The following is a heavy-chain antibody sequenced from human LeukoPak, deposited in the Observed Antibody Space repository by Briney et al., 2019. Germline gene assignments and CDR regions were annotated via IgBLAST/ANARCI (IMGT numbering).Heavy chain of an antibody. V-gene: IGHV4-39*01. CDR3: ARRYGGSSWYSTYFDY. CDR1: GGSISSSSYY. D-gene: IGHD6-13*01. CDR2: IYYSGST. Sequence: PSETLSRTCTVSGGSISSSSYYWGWIRQPPGKGLEWIGSIYYSGSTYYNPSLKSRVTISVDTSKNQFSLKLSSVTAADTAVYYCARRYGGSSWYSTYFDYWGQGTLVSVSS. J-gene: IGHJ4*02.